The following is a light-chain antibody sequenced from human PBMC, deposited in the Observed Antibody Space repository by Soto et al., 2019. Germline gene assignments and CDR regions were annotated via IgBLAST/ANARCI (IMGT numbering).Light chain of an antibody. J-gene: IGLJ2*01. CDR3: QSYDSSLSAAV. V-gene: IGLV1-40*01. CDR2: GNS. CDR1: SSNIGAGYD. Sequence: QSVLTQPPSGSGAPGQKVIISCTGSSSNIGAGYDVHWYQQLPGTAPKLLIYGNSNRPSGVPDRLSGSKSGTSASLAITGLQVEDEADYYCQSYDSSLSAAVFGGGTKLTVL.